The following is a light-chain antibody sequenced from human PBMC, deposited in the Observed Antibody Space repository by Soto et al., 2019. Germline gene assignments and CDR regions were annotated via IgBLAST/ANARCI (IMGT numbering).Light chain of an antibody. J-gene: IGKJ4*01. CDR2: AAS. CDR3: QQSYNTPLF. Sequence: DIQMTQSPSSLSASVGDRVTITCRASQSISRYLNWYQQKPGKAPKLLIYAASSLQSGVPSRFSGSVSGTDFTFIIISLQPEDFATYYCQQSYNTPLFFGGGTKVDIK. V-gene: IGKV1-39*01. CDR1: QSISRY.